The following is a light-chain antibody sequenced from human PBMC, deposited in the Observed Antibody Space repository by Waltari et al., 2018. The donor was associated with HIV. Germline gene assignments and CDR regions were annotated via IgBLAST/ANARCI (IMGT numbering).Light chain of an antibody. CDR1: SSNIGAHYD. CDR3: QSYDSSLSASI. Sequence: QSVLTQPPSVSGAPGQRVTISCTGSSSNIGAHYDVHWYQQLPGTAPQLLIYSNTNRPSGVPDRFSGSKSGTSASLAITGLQPEDEADYYCQSYDSSLSASIFGGGTQLTVL. V-gene: IGLV1-40*01. J-gene: IGLJ2*01. CDR2: SNT.